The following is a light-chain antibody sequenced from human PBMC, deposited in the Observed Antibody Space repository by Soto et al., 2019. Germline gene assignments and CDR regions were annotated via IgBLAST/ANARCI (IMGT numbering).Light chain of an antibody. CDR3: QQYGSSPIT. J-gene: IGKJ5*01. Sequence: EIVLTQSPGTLSLSPGERATLSCRASQSVSSSYLAWYKQKPGQAPRLLIHGASSRATGIPDRISGSGSVTDFTLTISRLEPEDFAVYYYQQYGSSPITFGQGTRLEIK. V-gene: IGKV3-20*01. CDR1: QSVSSSY. CDR2: GAS.